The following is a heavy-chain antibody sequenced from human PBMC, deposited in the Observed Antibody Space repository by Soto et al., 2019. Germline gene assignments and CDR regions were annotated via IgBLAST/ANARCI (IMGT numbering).Heavy chain of an antibody. J-gene: IGHJ6*02. CDR1: GGSISSHY. D-gene: IGHD1-26*01. CDR2: IYYRGST. Sequence: KTSETLSLTCTVSGGSISSHYWSWVRQAPGKGLEWIGRIYYRGSTSYNPSLRSRSTISVDTSNNQFSLKLNSVTTADTAVYYCARDGREASGMDVWGQGTKVTVSS. CDR3: ARDGREASGMDV. V-gene: IGHV4-59*11.